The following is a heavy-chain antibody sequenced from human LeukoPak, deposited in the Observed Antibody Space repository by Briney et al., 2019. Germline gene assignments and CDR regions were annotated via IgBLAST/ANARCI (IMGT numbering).Heavy chain of an antibody. Sequence: SETLSLTCAVYGGSFSGYYWSWIRQPPGKGLEWIGEINHSGSTNYNPSLKSRVTISVDTSKNQFSLKLSSVTAADTAVYYCARDCLQLAYCGGDPFDYWGQGTLVTVSS. CDR3: ARDCLQLAYCGGDPFDY. D-gene: IGHD2-21*02. CDR1: GGSFSGYY. J-gene: IGHJ4*02. CDR2: INHSGST. V-gene: IGHV4-34*01.